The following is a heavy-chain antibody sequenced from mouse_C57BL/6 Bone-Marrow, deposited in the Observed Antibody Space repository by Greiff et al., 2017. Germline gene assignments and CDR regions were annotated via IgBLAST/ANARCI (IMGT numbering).Heavy chain of an antibody. CDR3: ARPGYDYVWFAD. J-gene: IGHJ3*01. Sequence: QVQLQQPGAELVKPGASVKLSCKASGYTFTSYWMHWVKQRPGQGLEWIGMIHPNSGSTNYNEKFKSKATLTVDKSSSTAYMQLSSLTSEDSAVYYCARPGYDYVWFADWGQGTLVTVSA. CDR1: GYTFTSYW. D-gene: IGHD2-4*01. V-gene: IGHV1-64*01. CDR2: IHPNSGST.